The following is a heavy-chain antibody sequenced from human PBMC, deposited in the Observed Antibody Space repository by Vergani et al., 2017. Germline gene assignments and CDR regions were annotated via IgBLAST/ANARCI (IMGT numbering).Heavy chain of an antibody. D-gene: IGHD6-13*01. CDR2: IYYSGST. Sequence: QVQLQESGPGLVKPSETLSLTCTVSGGSISSYYWSWIRQPPGKGLEWIGYIYYSGSTNYNPSLKSRVTISVDTSKNQFSLKLSSVTAADTAVYYCARGASIAAAVVQYWGQGTLVTVSS. J-gene: IGHJ4*02. CDR1: GGSISSYY. CDR3: ARGASIAAAVVQY. V-gene: IGHV4-59*01.